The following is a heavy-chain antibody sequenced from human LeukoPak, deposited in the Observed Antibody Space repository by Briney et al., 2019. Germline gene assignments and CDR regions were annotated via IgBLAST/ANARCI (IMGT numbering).Heavy chain of an antibody. CDR3: ARGRGPLAYCGGDCSPIWFQH. V-gene: IGHV3-30*03. Sequence: GGSLRLSCTASGFTFSSYGMHWVRQAPGKGLEWVAVISYDGSNKYYADSVKGRFTISRDNSKNTLYLQMNSLRAEDTAVYYCARGRGPLAYCGGDCSPIWFQHWGQGTLVTVSS. J-gene: IGHJ1*01. CDR2: ISYDGSNK. CDR1: GFTFSSYG. D-gene: IGHD2-21*02.